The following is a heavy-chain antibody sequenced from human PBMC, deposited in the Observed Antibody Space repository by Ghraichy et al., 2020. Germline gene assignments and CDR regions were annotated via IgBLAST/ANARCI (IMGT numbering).Heavy chain of an antibody. CDR3: TTLSMTVTHGGDY. J-gene: IGHJ4*02. V-gene: IGHV3-15*01. CDR1: GLIFSDAW. Sequence: GGSLRLSCAASGLIFSDAWMSWVRQAPGRGLEWVGRIKTRSSGGTTDYAAPVKGRFTISRDDYEKTLYLQMNGLKTDDTGVYYCTTLSMTVTHGGDYWGRGTLVT. D-gene: IGHD4-17*01. CDR2: IKTRSSGGTT.